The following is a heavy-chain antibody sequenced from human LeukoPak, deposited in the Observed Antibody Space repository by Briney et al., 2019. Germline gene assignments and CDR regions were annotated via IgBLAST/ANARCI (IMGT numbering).Heavy chain of an antibody. Sequence: GGSLRLSCAASGFTFSNYGMNWVRQAPGKGLEWISGIIGSGGITYYADSVKGRFTISRDNSKNTLYLQIYSLRAGDTAAYYCAKDDALIRFNDWGQGTLVTVSS. CDR3: AKDDALIRFND. D-gene: IGHD3-3*01. CDR1: GFTFSNYG. J-gene: IGHJ4*02. CDR2: IIGSGGIT. V-gene: IGHV3-23*01.